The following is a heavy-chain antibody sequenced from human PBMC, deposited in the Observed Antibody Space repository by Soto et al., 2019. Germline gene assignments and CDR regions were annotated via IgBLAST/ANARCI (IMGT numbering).Heavy chain of an antibody. CDR3: ARGKADYDFWSGYFSVQLDY. V-gene: IGHV4-34*01. J-gene: IGHJ4*02. CDR1: GGSLSCYY. Sequence: PSETLSLTCAVYGGSLSCYYWSWIRQPPGKGLEWIGEINHSGSTNYNPSLKSRVTISVDTSKNQFSLKLSSVTAADTAVYYCARGKADYDFWSGYFSVQLDYWGQGTLVTVSS. CDR2: INHSGST. D-gene: IGHD3-3*01.